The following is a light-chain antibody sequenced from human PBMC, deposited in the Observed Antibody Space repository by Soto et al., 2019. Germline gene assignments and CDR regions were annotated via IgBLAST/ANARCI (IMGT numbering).Light chain of an antibody. Sequence: EIVFTQSPATLSLSPGERATLSCRASQSISTFLVWYQQRPGQAPRLLISDASNRANGIPGRFSGSGSGTDLTLTISSLEPEDFAVYYCQQCINWPTITFGQGTRLEIK. CDR1: QSISTF. CDR3: QQCINWPTIT. J-gene: IGKJ5*01. CDR2: DAS. V-gene: IGKV3-11*01.